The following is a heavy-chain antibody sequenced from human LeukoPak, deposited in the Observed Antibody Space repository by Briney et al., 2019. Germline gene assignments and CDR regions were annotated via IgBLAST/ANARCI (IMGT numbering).Heavy chain of an antibody. D-gene: IGHD3-10*01. V-gene: IGHV3-15*01. Sequence: GGSLRLSCAASGFTFSNAWMSWVRQAPGKGLEWVGRIKSKTDDGTTDDSAPVRGRFTIARADSKNTLYLQMNSLITADTAVYYCTTDAAVLWFGELHFDYWGQGTLVTVSS. CDR2: IKSKTDDGTT. CDR3: TTDAAVLWFGELHFDY. CDR1: GFTFSNAW. J-gene: IGHJ4*02.